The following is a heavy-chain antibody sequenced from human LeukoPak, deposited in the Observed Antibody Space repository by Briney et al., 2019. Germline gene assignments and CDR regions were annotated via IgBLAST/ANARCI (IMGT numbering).Heavy chain of an antibody. D-gene: IGHD6-13*01. Sequence: PSETLSLTCAVYGGSFSGYYWSWIRQPPGKGLEWIGSIFYSGRTYYNPSLKSRVTMSVDTSKNQFSLRLNSVNAADTAVYYCARDILATSIAAPYYWGQGTLVTVSS. V-gene: IGHV4-34*12. CDR2: IFYSGRT. J-gene: IGHJ4*02. CDR1: GGSFSGYY. CDR3: ARDILATSIAAPYY.